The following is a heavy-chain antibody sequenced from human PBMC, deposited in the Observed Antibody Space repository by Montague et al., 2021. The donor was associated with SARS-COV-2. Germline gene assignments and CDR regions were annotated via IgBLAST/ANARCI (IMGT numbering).Heavy chain of an antibody. CDR2: INDSGST. CDR3: ARGRAARSITIFGVVNPATRYYYCMDV. D-gene: IGHD3-3*01. CDR1: GGSFSGYY. J-gene: IGHJ6*03. V-gene: IGHV4-34*01. Sequence: SETLSLTCAVYGGSFSGYYWSWIRQPPGKGLEWIGEINDSGSTYXNPSLKSRVTISVDTSKNQFSLKLSSVTAADTAVYYCARGRAARSITIFGVVNPATRYYYCMDVWGTGTTVTVSS.